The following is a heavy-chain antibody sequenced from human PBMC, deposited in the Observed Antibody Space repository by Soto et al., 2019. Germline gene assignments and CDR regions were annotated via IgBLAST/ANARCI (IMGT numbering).Heavy chain of an antibody. Sequence: DVQLVQSGGGLIQPGGSLRLSCVASGLTVSGKNYMSWGRPAPGKGPEWVSGVYDLDGTYYADSVRGRFTTSIDSSTTTVYLQMRDLSPDGTGLYVCATWHLREHAYDIWGQGTLVTVSS. CDR3: ATWHLREHAYDI. CDR2: VYDLDGT. V-gene: IGHV3-53*01. CDR1: GLTVSGKNY. J-gene: IGHJ3*02. D-gene: IGHD3-3*01.